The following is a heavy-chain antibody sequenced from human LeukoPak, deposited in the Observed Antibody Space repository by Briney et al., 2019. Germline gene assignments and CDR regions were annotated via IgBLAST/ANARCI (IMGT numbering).Heavy chain of an antibody. J-gene: IGHJ4*02. CDR1: AFTFNTYW. CDR3: ARDRGRFDY. D-gene: IGHD5-12*01. Sequence: GGSLRLSCAASAFTFNTYWMSWVRQAPGKGLEWVANIKQCGREKYYVDSVKGRFTISRDNAKNSLYLQMNSLRVEDTAVHYCARDRGRFDYWGQGTLVTVSS. CDR2: IKQCGREK. V-gene: IGHV3-7*05.